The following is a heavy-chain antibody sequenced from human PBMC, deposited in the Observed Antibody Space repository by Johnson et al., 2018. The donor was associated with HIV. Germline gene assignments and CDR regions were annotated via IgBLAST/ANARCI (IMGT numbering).Heavy chain of an antibody. V-gene: IGHV3-30*18. Sequence: QVQLVESGGGVVQPGRSLRLSCAASGFTFSSYAMHWVRQAPGKGLEWVAVISYAGSNKYYADSVKGRFTISRDNSKNTLYLQMNSLRAEDTAVYYCAKQKQQLVLAYAFDIWGQGTMVTVSS. CDR3: AKQKQQLVLAYAFDI. J-gene: IGHJ3*02. D-gene: IGHD6-13*01. CDR1: GFTFSSYA. CDR2: ISYAGSNK.